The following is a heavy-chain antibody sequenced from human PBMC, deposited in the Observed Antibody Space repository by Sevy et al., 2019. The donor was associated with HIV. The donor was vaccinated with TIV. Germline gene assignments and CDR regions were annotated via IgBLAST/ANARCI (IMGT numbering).Heavy chain of an antibody. V-gene: IGHV3-48*01. CDR2: IESSSSTI. CDR1: GFTFSSYS. D-gene: IGHD3-10*01. Sequence: GGSLRLSCAASGFTFSSYSMNWVRQAPGKGLEWVSYIESSSSTIYDADSVKGRFTISRDNARNSLYLQMNSLGAEDTAVYYCTRDLTGVRGVIRFDYWGHGALVTVSS. J-gene: IGHJ4*01. CDR3: TRDLTGVRGVIRFDY.